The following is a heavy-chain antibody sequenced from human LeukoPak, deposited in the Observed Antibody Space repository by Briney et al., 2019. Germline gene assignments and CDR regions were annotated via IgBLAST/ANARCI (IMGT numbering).Heavy chain of an antibody. CDR3: ARLAVFAGIVQPYWFDP. CDR2: ISSSSSYI. CDR1: GFTVSGSY. J-gene: IGHJ5*02. V-gene: IGHV3-21*01. Sequence: PGGSLRLSCAVAGFTVSGSYMSWVRQAPGKGLEWVSSISSSSSYICYADSVKGRFTISRDNAKNSLYLQMNSLRAEDTAVYYCARLAVFAGIVQPYWFDPWGQGTLVTVSS. D-gene: IGHD1-1*01.